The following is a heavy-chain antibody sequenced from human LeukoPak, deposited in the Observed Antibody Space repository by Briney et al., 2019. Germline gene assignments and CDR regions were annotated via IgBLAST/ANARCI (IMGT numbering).Heavy chain of an antibody. J-gene: IGHJ4*02. D-gene: IGHD5-18*01. V-gene: IGHV4-59*01. Sequence: PSETLSLTCIVSGVSISSYYCSWIRQPPGKGLEWIGFIYYSGTTTYNPSLKSRVTISLDTSKNQFSLTVNSVTAADTAVYFCATGISRWTQLDNWGQGILVTVS. CDR1: GVSISSYY. CDR3: ATGISRWTQLDN. CDR2: IYYSGTT.